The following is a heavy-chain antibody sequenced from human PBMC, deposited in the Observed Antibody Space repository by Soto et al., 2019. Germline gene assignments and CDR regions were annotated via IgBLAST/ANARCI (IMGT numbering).Heavy chain of an antibody. J-gene: IGHJ2*01. CDR2: MYHHGSA. CDR1: GDSIDSGGYS. V-gene: IGHV4-30-2*01. CDR3: ARGTMTPTLWWYFDL. D-gene: IGHD4-17*01. Sequence: QLQLQESGSGLVKPAQTLSLTCAVSGDSIDSGGYSWSWLRQPPGKGLEWVGYMYHHGSAYYNPSLRSRVTISGAMSKNQVTLNVTSMTAADTAVYYCARGTMTPTLWWYFDLWGRGILVTVSS.